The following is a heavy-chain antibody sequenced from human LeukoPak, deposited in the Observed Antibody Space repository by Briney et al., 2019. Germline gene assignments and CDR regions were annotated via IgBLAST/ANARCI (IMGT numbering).Heavy chain of an antibody. CDR2: IIPVFGTP. V-gene: IGHV1-69*05. D-gene: IGHD3-3*01. J-gene: IGHJ6*03. Sequence: SVKVSCKASGYTFTSYDINWVRQATGQGLEWMGGIIPVFGTPKYAQKFQGRVSITKDESTSTAYMGLSSLSSEDTAVYYCAIDFAPNDFWSGSSGMNVWGKGTTVTVSS. CDR1: GYTFTSYD. CDR3: AIDFAPNDFWSGSSGMNV.